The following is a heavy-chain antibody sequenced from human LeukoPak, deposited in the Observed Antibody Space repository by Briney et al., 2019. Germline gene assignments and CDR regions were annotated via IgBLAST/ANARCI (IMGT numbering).Heavy chain of an antibody. D-gene: IGHD2/OR15-2a*01. Sequence: GSLRSSCDSSGFILNDTSRDWVGQPPGRGLFWVVGVRGDRTKTVNADSVEWRFTVSRDNAKDALFRQMNSLRAEDTALYYCARDGTGRIPNYFWGEGALVTVSS. CDR3: ARDGTGRIPNYF. CDR1: GFILNDTS. J-gene: IGHJ1*01. V-gene: IGHV3-74*01. CDR2: VRGDRTKT.